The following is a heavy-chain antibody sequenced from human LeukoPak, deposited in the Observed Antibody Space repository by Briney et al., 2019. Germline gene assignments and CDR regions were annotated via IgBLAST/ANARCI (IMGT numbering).Heavy chain of an antibody. V-gene: IGHV3-7*01. Sequence: GGSLRLSCAASGFTFNRYAMSRVRQAPGRGLEWVANINQDGSDKYYVDSVKGRFTISRDNAKNSLYLQMNSLRAEDTAVYYCARDGNILTGYYADYWGQGTVVTVSS. D-gene: IGHD3-9*01. J-gene: IGHJ4*02. CDR2: INQDGSDK. CDR1: GFTFNRYA. CDR3: ARDGNILTGYYADY.